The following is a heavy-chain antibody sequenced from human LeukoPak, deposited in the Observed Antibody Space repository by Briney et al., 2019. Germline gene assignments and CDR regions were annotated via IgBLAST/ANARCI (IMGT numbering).Heavy chain of an antibody. D-gene: IGHD1-26*01. V-gene: IGHV4-59*01. CDR1: GGSISSYY. CDR2: IYYSGST. Sequence: SETLSLTCTVSGGSISSYYWSWIRQPPGKGLEWIGYIYYSGSTNYNPSLKRRVTISVDTSKNQFSLKLSSVTAADTAVYYCASRRGIVGASFDYWGQGTLVTVSS. J-gene: IGHJ4*02. CDR3: ASRRGIVGASFDY.